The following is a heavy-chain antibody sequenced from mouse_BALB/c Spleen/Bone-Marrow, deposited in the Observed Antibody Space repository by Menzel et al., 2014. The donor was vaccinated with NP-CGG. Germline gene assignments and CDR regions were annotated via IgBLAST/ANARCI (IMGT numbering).Heavy chain of an antibody. Sequence: QVRLQQAGAEVVMPGASVKMSCKASGYTFTDYWMHWVKQRPGQGLEWIGAIDTSDTYTNYNQKFKGKATLTVDESSSTAYMQLSSLTSEDSAVYFCTRGWDGYYFDYWVQGTTLPVYS. CDR3: TRGWDGYYFDY. V-gene: IGHV1-69*01. D-gene: IGHD4-1*01. J-gene: IGHJ2*01. CDR1: GYTFTDYW. CDR2: IDTSDTYT.